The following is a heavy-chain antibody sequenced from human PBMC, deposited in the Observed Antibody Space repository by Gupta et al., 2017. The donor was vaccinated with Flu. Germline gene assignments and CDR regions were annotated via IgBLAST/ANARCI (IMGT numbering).Heavy chain of an antibody. V-gene: IGHV1-18*01. D-gene: IGHD5-18*01. CDR2: ISAYNGNT. Sequence: QVQLVQSGAEVKKPGASVKVSCKASGYTFTSYGISWVRQAPGQGLEWMGWISAYNGNTNYAQKLQGRVTMTTDTSTSTAYMELRSLRSDDTAVYYCARDQDTAMVLRNYYYYGMDVWGQGTTVTVSS. CDR3: ARDQDTAMVLRNYYYYGMDV. J-gene: IGHJ6*02. CDR1: GYTFTSYG.